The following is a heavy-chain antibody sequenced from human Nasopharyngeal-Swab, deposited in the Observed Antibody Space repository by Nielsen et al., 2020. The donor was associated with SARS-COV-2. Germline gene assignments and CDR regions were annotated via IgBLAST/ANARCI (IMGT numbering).Heavy chain of an antibody. CDR3: ARGGWEGIAAADTRVY. CDR1: GFTFSSYE. Sequence: GGSLRLSCAASGFTFSSYEMNWVRQAPGKGLEWVSYISSSYIYYADSVKGRFTISRDNAKNSLYLQMNSLRAEDTAVYYCARGGWEGIAAADTRVYWGQGTLVTVSS. CDR2: ISSSYI. V-gene: IGHV3-21*05. D-gene: IGHD6-13*01. J-gene: IGHJ4*02.